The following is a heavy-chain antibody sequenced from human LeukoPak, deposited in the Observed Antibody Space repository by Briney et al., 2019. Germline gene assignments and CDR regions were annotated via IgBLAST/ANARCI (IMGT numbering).Heavy chain of an antibody. Sequence: GASVKDSCKASGYTFTSYDINWVRQAAGQGLEWMGWMNPKSGNTGYAQKFQGRVTMTRDTSISTAYLELTTLRPDDTAVYYCARGPPPYCSDDSCYSFIYFHYWGQGTLVTVSS. J-gene: IGHJ1*01. D-gene: IGHD2-15*01. CDR1: GYTFTSYD. CDR3: ARGPPPYCSDDSCYSFIYFHY. CDR2: MNPKSGNT. V-gene: IGHV1-8*01.